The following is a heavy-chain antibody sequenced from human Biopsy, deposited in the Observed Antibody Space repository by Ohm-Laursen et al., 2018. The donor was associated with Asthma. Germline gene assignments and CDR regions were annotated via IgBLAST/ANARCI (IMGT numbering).Heavy chain of an antibody. J-gene: IGHJ4*02. CDR1: GYNFISFA. V-gene: IGHV1-3*04. Sequence: GASVKVSCKSSGYNFISFAIHWVRQAPGQRLEWMDWVNTGNGDTKYSQKFQGRVTITRDTSASTVYMELSALTSEDTAVYFCAWPDMVASIFRVWGQGTLVTVSS. CDR2: VNTGNGDT. D-gene: IGHD3-3*01. CDR3: AWPDMVASIFRV.